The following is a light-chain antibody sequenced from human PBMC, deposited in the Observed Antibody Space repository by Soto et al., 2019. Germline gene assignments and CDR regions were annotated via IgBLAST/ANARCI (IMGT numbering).Light chain of an antibody. V-gene: IGKV3-20*01. CDR1: QSINSF. Sequence: EIVLTQSPGTLSLSPGEGATLSCRASQSINSFLAWYQQRRGRAPRLLIRGASNRATRIPDRFSGSGSGTDFTLTISRLEPEDFATYYCQQANSFPLTFGGGTKVDIK. CDR2: GAS. CDR3: QQANSFPLT. J-gene: IGKJ4*01.